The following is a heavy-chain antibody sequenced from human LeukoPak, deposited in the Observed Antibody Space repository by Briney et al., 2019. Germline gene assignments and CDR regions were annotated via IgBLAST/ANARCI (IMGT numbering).Heavy chain of an antibody. Sequence: GGSLRLSCAASGFIFSSYAMSWVRQAPGKGLEWVSAFSGSGGSTYYADSVKGRFTISRDNSENTLYLQMNSMRAENTAIYYCAKDQGISSRSCFYFDCWGQGTLVTAAS. CDR1: GFIFSSYA. CDR3: AKDQGISSRSCFYFDC. CDR2: FSGSGGST. J-gene: IGHJ4*02. V-gene: IGHV3-23*01. D-gene: IGHD6-13*01.